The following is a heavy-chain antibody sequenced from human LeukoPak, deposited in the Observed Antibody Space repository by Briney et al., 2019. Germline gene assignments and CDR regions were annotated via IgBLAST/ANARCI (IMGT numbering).Heavy chain of an antibody. CDR3: AKDNYDILTGYRSRIV. D-gene: IGHD3-9*01. CDR2: ISGSGGST. V-gene: IGHV3-23*01. J-gene: IGHJ4*02. CDR1: GFTFSSYA. Sequence: GGSLRLSCAASGFTFSSYAMSWVRQAPGKGLEWVSAISGSGGSTYYADSVKGRFTISRDNSKNTLYLQMNSLRAEDTAVYYCAKDNYDILTGYRSRIVWRQGTLVTVSS.